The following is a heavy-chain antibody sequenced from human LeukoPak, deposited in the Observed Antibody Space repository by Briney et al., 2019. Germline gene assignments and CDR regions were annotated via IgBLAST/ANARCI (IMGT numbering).Heavy chain of an antibody. Sequence: SETLSLTCAVYGGSFSGYYWNWIRQPPGKGLEWIGYIYYSGSTNYNPSLKSRVTISVDTSKNQFSLKLSSVTATDTAVYYCASPSGDFWSGYYTNWGRGTLVTVSS. CDR2: IYYSGST. CDR3: ASPSGDFWSGYYTN. J-gene: IGHJ4*02. CDR1: GGSFSGYY. V-gene: IGHV4-59*01. D-gene: IGHD3-3*01.